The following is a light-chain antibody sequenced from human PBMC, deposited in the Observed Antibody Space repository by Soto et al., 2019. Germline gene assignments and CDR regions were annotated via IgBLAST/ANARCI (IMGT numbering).Light chain of an antibody. V-gene: IGLV2-23*01. CDR3: CLYGGGRTDV. J-gene: IGLJ1*01. Sequence: QSVLTQPASVSGSPGQSITISCTGTVGLVSWYQQHPGKVPKLIIYDDTKRPSGVSSRFSGSKSGNTASLTISGLQTEDEADYYCCLYGGGRTDVFGTGTKLTVL. CDR1: VGL. CDR2: DDT.